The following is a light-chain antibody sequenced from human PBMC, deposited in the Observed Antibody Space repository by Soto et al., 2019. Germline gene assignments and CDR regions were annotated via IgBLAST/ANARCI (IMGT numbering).Light chain of an antibody. CDR3: SSYKTSVTV. CDR1: SSDIGDYKY. Sequence: QSVLTQPASVSGSPGQSVSISCSGTSSDIGDYKYVSWYQQHTGKAPKLVISEVNNRRLGVSNRFSGSKSGNTASLTISALQAEDEADYYCSSYKTSVTVFCGVTNLTVL. V-gene: IGLV2-14*01. CDR2: EVN. J-gene: IGLJ3*02.